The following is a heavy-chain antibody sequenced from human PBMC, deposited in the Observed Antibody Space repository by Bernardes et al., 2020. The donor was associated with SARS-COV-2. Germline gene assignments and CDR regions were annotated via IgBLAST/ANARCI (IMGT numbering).Heavy chain of an antibody. J-gene: IGHJ6*02. CDR3: AHSPHCSSTSCPPDNVYYYYGMDV. V-gene: IGHV2-5*02. Sequence: SGPTLLKPTQTLTLTCTFSGFSLSTSGVGVGWIRQPPGKALEWLALIYWDDDKRYSPSLKSRLTITKDTSKNQVVLTMTNMDPVDTATYYCAHSPHCSSTSCPPDNVYYYYGMDVWGQGTTVTVSS. CDR2: IYWDDDK. D-gene: IGHD2-2*01. CDR1: GFSLSTSGVG.